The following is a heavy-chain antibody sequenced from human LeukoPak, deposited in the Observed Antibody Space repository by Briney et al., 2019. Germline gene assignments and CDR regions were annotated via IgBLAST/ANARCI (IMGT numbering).Heavy chain of an antibody. CDR3: ARDRDWNSGFDY. D-gene: IGHD1-7*01. CDR1: GFTLSTYN. J-gene: IGHJ4*02. CDR2: ISTSSSYI. V-gene: IGHV3-21*04. Sequence: GGSLRLSCAASGFTLSTYNMKWVRQAPRKGLEWVSSISTSSSYIYYADSVKGRFTISRDNARNSLYLQMNSLRAEDTAVYYCARDRDWNSGFDYWGQGTLVTVSS.